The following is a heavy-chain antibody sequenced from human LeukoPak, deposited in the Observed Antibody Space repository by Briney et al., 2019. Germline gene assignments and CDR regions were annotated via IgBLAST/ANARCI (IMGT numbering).Heavy chain of an antibody. CDR2: MSDDGSEK. D-gene: IGHD1-1*01. V-gene: IGHV3-30-3*01. J-gene: IGHJ4*02. CDR3: AKGQELDDGVFDS. CDR1: GFTLSRFA. Sequence: PGGSLRLSCTASGFTLSRFAMHWVRQAPGKGLEWLGHMSDDGSEKHYVDSVKGRFTISRDNSKNTLYLQMNSLRVEDTAIYYCAKGQELDDGVFDSWGQGTLVTVSS.